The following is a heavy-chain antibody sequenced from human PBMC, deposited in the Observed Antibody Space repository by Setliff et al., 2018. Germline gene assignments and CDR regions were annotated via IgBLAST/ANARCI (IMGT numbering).Heavy chain of an antibody. D-gene: IGHD2-8*01. CDR2: ISAYNGKT. J-gene: IGHJ4*02. CDR1: GYIFAGYY. Sequence: ASVKVSCKASGYIFAGYYMHWVRQTPGQGLEWMGWISAYNGKTYFAQKFQDRITLTTDASTNTGYLELRGLRSDDTAVYYCSRLVRFCTKTVCQRLSGDDCWGQGTLVTVSS. V-gene: IGHV1-18*04. CDR3: SRLVRFCTKTVCQRLSGDDC.